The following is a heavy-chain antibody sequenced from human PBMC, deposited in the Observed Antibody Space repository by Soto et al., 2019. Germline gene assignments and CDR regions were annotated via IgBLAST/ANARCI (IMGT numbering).Heavy chain of an antibody. D-gene: IGHD1-1*01. V-gene: IGHV5-10-1*01. CDR2: IDPSDSYT. Sequence: GESLKISCNGSGYIFTSYWISWVRQMPGKGLEWMGRIDPSDSYTNYSPPFQGHVTISADKSISTAYLQWSSLKASDTAMYYCASGYNWNDGFAFDIWGQGTMVTVSS. J-gene: IGHJ3*02. CDR1: GYIFTSYW. CDR3: ASGYNWNDGFAFDI.